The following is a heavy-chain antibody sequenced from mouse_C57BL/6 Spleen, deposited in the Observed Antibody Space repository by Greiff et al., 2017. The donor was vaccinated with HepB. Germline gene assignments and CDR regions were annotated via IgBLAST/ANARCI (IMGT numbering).Heavy chain of an antibody. CDR3: ARVKPYYFDY. V-gene: IGHV1-76*01. Sequence: QVQLQQSGAELVRPGASVKLSCKASGYTFTDYYINWVKQRPGQGLEWIARIYPGSGNTYYNEKFKGKATLTAEKSSSTAYMQLSSLTSEDSAGYFCARVKPYYFDYWGQGTTLTVSS. CDR1: GYTFTDYY. CDR2: IYPGSGNT. J-gene: IGHJ2*01.